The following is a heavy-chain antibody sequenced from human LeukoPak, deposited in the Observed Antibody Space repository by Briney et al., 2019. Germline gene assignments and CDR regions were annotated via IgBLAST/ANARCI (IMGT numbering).Heavy chain of an antibody. CDR1: GFTFDDYA. Sequence: PGRSLRLSCAASGFTFDDYAMHWVRRAPGKGLEWVSGISWNSGSIGYADSVKGRFTISRDNAKNSLYLQMNSLRAEDTALYYCAKDYGAVASNAFDIWGQGTMVTVSS. D-gene: IGHD6-19*01. J-gene: IGHJ3*02. CDR3: AKDYGAVASNAFDI. V-gene: IGHV3-9*01. CDR2: ISWNSGSI.